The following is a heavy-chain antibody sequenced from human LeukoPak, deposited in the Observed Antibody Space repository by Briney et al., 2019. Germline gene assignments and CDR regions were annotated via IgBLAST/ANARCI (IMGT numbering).Heavy chain of an antibody. D-gene: IGHD3-22*01. Sequence: GGSLRLSCAAPGFAFSGYAMHWVRQAPGKGLAYVSAITNNGVNTYYTNSVKGRFTISRDNSKNTLYLQMGSLRAEDMAVYYCARVNYYDSSGYYYYGMDVWGQGTTVTVSS. CDR2: ITNNGVNT. V-gene: IGHV3-64*01. J-gene: IGHJ6*02. CDR1: GFAFSGYA. CDR3: ARVNYYDSSGYYYYGMDV.